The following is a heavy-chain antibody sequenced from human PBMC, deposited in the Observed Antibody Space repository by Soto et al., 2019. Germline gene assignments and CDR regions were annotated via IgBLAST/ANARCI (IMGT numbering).Heavy chain of an antibody. CDR2: IYYSGIA. V-gene: IGHV4-59*01. D-gene: IGHD1-26*01. J-gene: IGHJ4*02. CDR3: ARGVGATTGTPHFDY. CDR1: GGSISTYY. Sequence: PSETLSLTCTVSGGSISTYYWSWIRQPLGKGLEWIGYIYYSGIANYNPSLKSRVTLSVDTSKNQFSLKLSSVTAADTAVYYCARGVGATTGTPHFDYWGQGTLVTVSS.